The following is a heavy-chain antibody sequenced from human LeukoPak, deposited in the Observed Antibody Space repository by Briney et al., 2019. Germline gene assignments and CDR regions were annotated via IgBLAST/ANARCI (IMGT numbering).Heavy chain of an antibody. V-gene: IGHV3-74*01. CDR2: INPDGRST. D-gene: IGHD3-9*01. CDR1: GFTFSSQY. J-gene: IGHJ4*02. Sequence: GGSLRLSCAASGFTFSSQYMHWVRQRPGKGLVWVSHINPDGRSTLYADSVKGRFTISRDNAKNTLHLQMNSLRAEDTAVYYCVRSHDWWGQGTLVTVSS. CDR3: VRSHDW.